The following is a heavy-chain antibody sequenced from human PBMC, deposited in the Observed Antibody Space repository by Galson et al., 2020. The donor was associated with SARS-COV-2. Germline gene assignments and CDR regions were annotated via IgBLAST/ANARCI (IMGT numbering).Heavy chain of an antibody. CDR1: GYTFTSYG. J-gene: IGHJ5*02. Sequence: ASVKVSCKASGYTFTSYGISWVRQAPGQGLEWMGWISAYNGNTNYAQKLQGRVTMTTDTSTSTAYMELRSLRSDDTAVYYCAKTQGYYDSSGYYEFGNWFDPWGQGTLVTVSS. V-gene: IGHV1-18*01. CDR2: ISAYNGNT. D-gene: IGHD3-22*01. CDR3: AKTQGYYDSSGYYEFGNWFDP.